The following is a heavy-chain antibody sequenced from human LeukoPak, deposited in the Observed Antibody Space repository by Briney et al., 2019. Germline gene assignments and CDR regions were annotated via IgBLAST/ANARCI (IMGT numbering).Heavy chain of an antibody. CDR3: AKNDRYSHGHDWYFDL. D-gene: IGHD5-18*01. V-gene: IGHV3-21*04. Sequence: PGGSLRLSCAASGFTFSSYSMNWVRQAPGKGLEWVSSISSSSSYIYYADSVKGRFTVSRDNSKNTLYLQMNSLRAEDTAVYYCAKNDRYSHGHDWYFDLWGRGTLVTVSS. CDR2: ISSSSSYI. J-gene: IGHJ2*01. CDR1: GFTFSSYS.